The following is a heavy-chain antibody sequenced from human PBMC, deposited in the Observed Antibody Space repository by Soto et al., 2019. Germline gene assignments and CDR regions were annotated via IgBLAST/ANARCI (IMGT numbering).Heavy chain of an antibody. D-gene: IGHD3-10*01. CDR3: ARVGRLLWCWDESSWFDP. Sequence: QVQLQESGPGLVKPSQTLSLTCTVSGGSISSGGYYWSWIRQHPGKGLEWIGYIYYSGSTYYNPSLKSRVTISVDTSKNQFSLKLSSVTAADTAVYYCARVGRLLWCWDESSWFDPWGQGTLVTVSS. CDR2: IYYSGST. J-gene: IGHJ5*02. CDR1: GGSISSGGYY. V-gene: IGHV4-31*03.